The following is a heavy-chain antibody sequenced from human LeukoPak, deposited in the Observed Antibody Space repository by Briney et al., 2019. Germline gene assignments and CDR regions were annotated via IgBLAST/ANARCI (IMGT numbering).Heavy chain of an antibody. CDR3: AKRAIVAAVKYFDY. D-gene: IGHD6-13*01. Sequence: GGSLRLSCAASGFTFSTYAMSWVRQAPGKGLEWVSSITDSGSGTYYADSVKGRFTISRDNYKNTLYLQMNSLRAEDTAVYYCAKRAIVAAVKYFDYWGQGTLVTVSS. V-gene: IGHV3-23*01. J-gene: IGHJ4*02. CDR1: GFTFSTYA. CDR2: ITDSGSGT.